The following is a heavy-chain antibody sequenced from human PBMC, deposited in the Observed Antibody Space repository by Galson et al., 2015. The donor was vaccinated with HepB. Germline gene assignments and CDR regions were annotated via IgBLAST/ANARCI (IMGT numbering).Heavy chain of an antibody. V-gene: IGHV3-21*04. CDR1: GFTFSRRT. Sequence: SLRLSCAASGFTFSRRTMNWVRQAPGKGLEWVSSISGSSSSINYADSVKGRFTISRDNAKNSLSLQLNSLRAEDTAVYYCTHCGGDCYYSYYFGMDDWGQGTTVTVSS. D-gene: IGHD2-21*01. CDR3: THCGGDCYYSYYFGMDD. J-gene: IGHJ6*02. CDR2: ISGSSSSI.